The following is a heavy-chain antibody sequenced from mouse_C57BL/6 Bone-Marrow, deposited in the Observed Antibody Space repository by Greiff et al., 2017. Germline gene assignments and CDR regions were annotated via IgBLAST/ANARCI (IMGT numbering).Heavy chain of an antibody. V-gene: IGHV1-69*01. CDR2: IDPSDSYT. CDR3: AISRGY. Sequence: QVQLKQPGAELVLPGASVKLSCKASGYTFTSYWMHWVKQRPGQGLEWIGEIDPSDSYTNYNQKFKGKSTLTVDKSSITAYMQLSSLTSEDAAVXSCAISRGYWGQGTTLTVSS. J-gene: IGHJ2*01. CDR1: GYTFTSYW.